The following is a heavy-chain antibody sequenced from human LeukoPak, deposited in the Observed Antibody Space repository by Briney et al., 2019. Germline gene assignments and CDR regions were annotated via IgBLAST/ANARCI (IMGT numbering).Heavy chain of an antibody. CDR3: ARAVKSFLGAGELSLIGFDP. V-gene: IGHV4-39*01. CDR1: GGSISSSSYY. J-gene: IGHJ5*02. Sequence: SETLSLTCTVSGGSISSSSYYWGWIRQPPGKGLEWIGSIYYSGSTYYNPSLKSRVTISVDTSKNQFSLKLSSVTAADTAVYYCARAVKSFLGAGELSLIGFDPWGQGTLVTVSS. D-gene: IGHD3-16*02. CDR2: IYYSGST.